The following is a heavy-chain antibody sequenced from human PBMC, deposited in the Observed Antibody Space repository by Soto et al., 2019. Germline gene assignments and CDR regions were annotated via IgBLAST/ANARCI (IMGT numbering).Heavy chain of an antibody. V-gene: IGHV2-5*02. CDR1: GFSLSTSGVG. CDR3: AHRFFSIWRSYSYDFDN. CDR2: IYWDDDK. Sequence: SGPTLVNPTQTLTLTCTFSGFSLSTSGVGVAWIRQPPGKALEWLALIYWDDDKRYSPSLQSRLTITKDTSKDQVVLTMTNMDPVDTGTYYCAHRFFSIWRSYSYDFDNWGRGTLVTVSS. J-gene: IGHJ4*02. D-gene: IGHD3-16*02.